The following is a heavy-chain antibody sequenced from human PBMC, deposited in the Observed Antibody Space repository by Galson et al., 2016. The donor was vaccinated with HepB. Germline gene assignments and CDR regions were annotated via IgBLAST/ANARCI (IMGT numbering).Heavy chain of an antibody. Sequence: SVKVSCKASGYTFTSYYIHWVRQAPGQGLEWMGIINPSGGRTSYAQKFQGRVTVTRDTSTTTVYMELSSLRSEDTAVYYCARDPHPGHSFLFDYWGQGTQLTVSS. V-gene: IGHV1-46*01. J-gene: IGHJ4*02. CDR3: ARDPHPGHSFLFDY. CDR1: GYTFTSYY. D-gene: IGHD5-18*01. CDR2: INPSGGRT.